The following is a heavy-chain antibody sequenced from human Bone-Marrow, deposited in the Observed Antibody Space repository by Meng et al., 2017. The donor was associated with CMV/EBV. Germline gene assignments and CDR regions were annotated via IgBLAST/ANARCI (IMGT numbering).Heavy chain of an antibody. CDR1: GFTFSSYS. D-gene: IGHD3-3*01. CDR3: ARGFRDDFWSGRSAQGKRAGDSFDP. J-gene: IGHJ5*02. CDR2: LSSSSSYI. V-gene: IGHV3-21*01. Sequence: GESLKISCAASGFTFSSYSMNWVRQAPGKGLEWVSSLSSSSSYIYYADSVKGRFTISRDNAKNSLYLQMNSLRTEDTAVYYCARGFRDDFWSGRSAQGKRAGDSFDPWGQGPLVTVSS.